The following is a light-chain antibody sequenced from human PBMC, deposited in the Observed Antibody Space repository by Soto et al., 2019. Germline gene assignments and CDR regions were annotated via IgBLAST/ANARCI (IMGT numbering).Light chain of an antibody. Sequence: DIQMTQSPSSLSASVGDRVTITCRAGQGISNYLAWYQQRPGRAPKLLIYAASTLQSGVPSRFSGSGSGTDFTLTISSLQPEDVGTYFCQRYNGAPFTFGPGTKVAI. CDR2: AAS. CDR1: QGISNY. J-gene: IGKJ3*01. CDR3: QRYNGAPFT. V-gene: IGKV1-27*01.